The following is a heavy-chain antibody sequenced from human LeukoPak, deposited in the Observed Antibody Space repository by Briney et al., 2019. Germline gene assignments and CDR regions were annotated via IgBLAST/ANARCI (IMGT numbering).Heavy chain of an antibody. D-gene: IGHD6-13*01. CDR1: GGSISSGSYS. V-gene: IGHV4-30-2*01. Sequence: SETLSLTCAVSGGSISSGSYSWGWIRQPPGKGLEWIGYIYHSGSTYYNPSLKSRVTISVDRSKNQFSLKLTSVTAADTAVCYCARYSSTWPYWYFDLWGRGTLVTVSS. CDR2: IYHSGST. J-gene: IGHJ2*01. CDR3: ARYSSTWPYWYFDL.